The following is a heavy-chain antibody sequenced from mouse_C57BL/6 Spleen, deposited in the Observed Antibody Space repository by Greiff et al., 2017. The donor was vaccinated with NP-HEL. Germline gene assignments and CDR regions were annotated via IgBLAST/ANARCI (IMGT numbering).Heavy chain of an antibody. J-gene: IGHJ1*03. CDR1: GYAFTNYL. CDR3: AKRGTTYFDV. V-gene: IGHV1-54*01. D-gene: IGHD1-1*01. CDR2: INPGSGGT. Sequence: VQLQQSGAELVRPGTSVKVSCKASGYAFTNYLIEWVKQRPGQGLEWIGVINPGSGGTNYNEKFKGKATLTADKSSSTAYMQRSSLTSEDSAVNVCAKRGTTYFDVWGTGTTVTVSS.